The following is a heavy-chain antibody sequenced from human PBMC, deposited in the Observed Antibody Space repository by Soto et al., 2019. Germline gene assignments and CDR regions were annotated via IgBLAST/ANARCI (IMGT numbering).Heavy chain of an antibody. CDR2: INGGSDNT. CDR3: AIVPPWVNSAGDYYIQHYDS. V-gene: IGHV1-3*01. Sequence: ASVKVSCKSSGFTFTSYAIHWLRQAPGQRPQWMGWINGGSDNTKYSQDFQGRVTFTRDTFATTAYLELSSLRSEDTAVYYCAIVPPWVNSAGDYYIQHYDSWGQGTPVTVSS. CDR1: GFTFTSYA. J-gene: IGHJ4*02. D-gene: IGHD3-10*01.